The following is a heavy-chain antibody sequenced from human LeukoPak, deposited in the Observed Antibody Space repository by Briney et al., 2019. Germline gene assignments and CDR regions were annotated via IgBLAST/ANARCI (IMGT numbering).Heavy chain of an antibody. D-gene: IGHD4-17*01. V-gene: IGHV3-33*01. CDR3: ARDLVDTGDYDRFDY. J-gene: IGHJ4*02. CDR1: GFTFSSYG. CDR2: IWYDGSNK. Sequence: GGSLRLSCAASGFTFSSYGMHWVRQAPGKGLEWVAVIWYDGSNKYYADSVKGRFTISRDNSKNTLYLQMNSLRAEDTAVYYCARDLVDTGDYDRFDYWGQGTLVTVSS.